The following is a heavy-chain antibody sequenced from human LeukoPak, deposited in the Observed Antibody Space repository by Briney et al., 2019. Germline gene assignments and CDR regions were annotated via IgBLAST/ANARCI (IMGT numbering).Heavy chain of an antibody. CDR3: ATQRTEYFQH. CDR2: INPSGGST. J-gene: IGHJ1*01. Sequence: ASVKVSCKASGYTFTSYYMHWVRQAPGQGLEWMGIINPSGGSTSYAQKFQGRVTMTRDTSTSTVYTELSSLRSEDTAVYYCATQRTEYFQHWGQGTLVTVSS. V-gene: IGHV1-46*01. CDR1: GYTFTSYY.